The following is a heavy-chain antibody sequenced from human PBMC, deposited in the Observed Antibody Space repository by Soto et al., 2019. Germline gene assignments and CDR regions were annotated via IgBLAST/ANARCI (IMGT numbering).Heavy chain of an antibody. D-gene: IGHD6-25*01. CDR1: RGSISTGNW. CDR3: ARVFSSGSGWMYYFDF. V-gene: IGHV4-4*02. J-gene: IGHJ4*02. CDR2: IYYTGAT. Sequence: QVELQESGPRLVKSSGTLSLTCEVSRGSISTGNWWSWVRQPPGKGLEWIGEIYYTGATNYNPALKSRVTMTIEKSTDQFSLILTSATAADTAVYYCARVFSSGSGWMYYFDFWGQGILVSVSS.